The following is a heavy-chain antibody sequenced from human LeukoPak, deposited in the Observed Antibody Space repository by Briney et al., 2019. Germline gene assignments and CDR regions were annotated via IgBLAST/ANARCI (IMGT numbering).Heavy chain of an antibody. J-gene: IGHJ4*02. V-gene: IGHV3-21*01. CDR3: ARVYYYDSSGYLDY. Sequence: PGGSLRLSCAASEFTFSSYAMHWVRQAPGKGLEWVSSISSTSSYIYYADSVKGRFTISRDNAKNSLYLQMNSLRAEDTAVYYCARVYYYDSSGYLDYWGQGTLVTVSS. CDR2: ISSTSSYI. D-gene: IGHD3-22*01. CDR1: EFTFSSYA.